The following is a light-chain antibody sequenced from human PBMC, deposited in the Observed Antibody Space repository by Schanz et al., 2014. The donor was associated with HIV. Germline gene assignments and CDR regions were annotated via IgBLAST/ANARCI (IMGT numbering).Light chain of an antibody. Sequence: QSALTQPRSVSGSPGQSVAISCTGTSSDVGGYNYVSWYQQHPGKAPKLMIYDVTKQPSGVPDRFSGSKSGNTASLTISGLQAEDEADYYCCSFAGTIWVFGGGTKLTVL. CDR3: CSFAGTIWV. CDR2: DVT. CDR1: SSDVGGYNY. V-gene: IGLV2-11*01. J-gene: IGLJ3*02.